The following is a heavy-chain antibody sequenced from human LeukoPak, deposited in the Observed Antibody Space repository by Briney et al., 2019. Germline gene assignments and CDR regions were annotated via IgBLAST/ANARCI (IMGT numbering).Heavy chain of an antibody. Sequence: PSQTLSLTCTVSGGSISSGGYYWSWIRQRPGKGLEWIGYIYYSGSTYYNPSLKSRVTISVDTSKNQFSLKLSSVTAADTAVYYCAREARDYEGSGYYYGNWGQGTLVTVSS. J-gene: IGHJ4*02. CDR1: GGSISSGGYY. CDR3: AREARDYEGSGYYYGN. D-gene: IGHD3-22*01. V-gene: IGHV4-31*03. CDR2: IYYSGST.